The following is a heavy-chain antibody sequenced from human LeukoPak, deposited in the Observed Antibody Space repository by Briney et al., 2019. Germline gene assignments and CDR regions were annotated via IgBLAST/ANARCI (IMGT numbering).Heavy chain of an antibody. CDR2: MSGSGNSI. CDR1: GFTFSDYY. D-gene: IGHD3-16*01. J-gene: IGHJ5*02. CDR3: ARDQVVWGISP. V-gene: IGHV3-11*04. Sequence: GGSLRLSCAASGFTFSDYYMSWIRQAPGKGLECIAFMSGSGNSIHYADSVKGRFTISRDNANNSLYLQLNSLRDEDTAVYFCARDQVVWGISPWGQGTLVTVSS.